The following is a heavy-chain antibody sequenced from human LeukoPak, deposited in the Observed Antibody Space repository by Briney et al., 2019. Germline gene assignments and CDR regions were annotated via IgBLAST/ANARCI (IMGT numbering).Heavy chain of an antibody. V-gene: IGHV4-30-2*01. CDR3: ARVHSGSSRKAFVP. J-gene: IGHJ5*02. CDR2: IYHSGST. Sequence: SSETLSLTCTVSGGSISSGGYYWSWIRQPPGKGLEWIGYIYHSGSTYYNPSLKSRVTISVDRSKNQFSLKLSSVTAADTAVYYCARVHSGSSRKAFVPWGQGTLVTVSS. D-gene: IGHD1-26*01. CDR1: GGSISSGGYY.